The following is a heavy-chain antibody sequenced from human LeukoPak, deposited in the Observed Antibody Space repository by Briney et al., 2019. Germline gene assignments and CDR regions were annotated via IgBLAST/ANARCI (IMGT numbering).Heavy chain of an antibody. CDR2: ISTYNGQT. CDR3: TSGVDYNY. V-gene: IGHV1-18*01. J-gene: IGHJ4*02. CDR1: GHTFTSHG. Sequence: ASVKVSCKTSGHTFTSHGISWVRQAPGQGLEWVGWISTYNGQTDYAQSLQGRVVMTTDRSTSTAYMDLWSLRSDDTAVYYCTSGVDYNYWGQGTVVTVSS. D-gene: IGHD2-8*01.